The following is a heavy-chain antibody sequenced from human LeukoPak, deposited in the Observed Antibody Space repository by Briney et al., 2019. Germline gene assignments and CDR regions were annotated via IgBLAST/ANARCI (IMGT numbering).Heavy chain of an antibody. CDR1: GGTFSSYG. V-gene: IGHV1-18*01. CDR3: AREGGLYGDYDY. J-gene: IGHJ4*02. D-gene: IGHD4-17*01. Sequence: ASVNVSCKSSGGTFSSYGISWVRPAPGQGLEWMGWISAYNGNTNYAQKLQGRVTMTTDTSTSTAYMELRSLRSDDTAVYYCAREGGLYGDYDYWGQGTLVTVSS. CDR2: ISAYNGNT.